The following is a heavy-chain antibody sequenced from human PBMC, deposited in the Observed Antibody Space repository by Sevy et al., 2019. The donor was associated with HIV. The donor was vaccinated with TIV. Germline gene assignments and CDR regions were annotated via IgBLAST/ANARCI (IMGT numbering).Heavy chain of an antibody. J-gene: IGHJ4*02. V-gene: IGHV3-23*01. CDR1: GITFSSYA. CDR3: VGRKVGDFWSGSLRGPWAGGPLFDY. D-gene: IGHD3-3*01. Sequence: GGSLRLSCAASGITFSSYAVTWVRQAPGKGLEWVSSISHTGDNIYYADSVRGRFTISRDNSKSTLYLHMSSLRAEDTAVYYCVGRKVGDFWSGSLRGPWAGGPLFDYWGQGTLVTVSS. CDR2: ISHTGDNI.